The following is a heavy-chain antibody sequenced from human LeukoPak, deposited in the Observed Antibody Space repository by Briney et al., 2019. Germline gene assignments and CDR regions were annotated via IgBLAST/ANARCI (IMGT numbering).Heavy chain of an antibody. V-gene: IGHV1-2*02. CDR3: ARADLDYYFDY. J-gene: IGHJ4*02. CDR2: INPNSGDT. CDR1: GYTFTGYY. D-gene: IGHD3-3*01. Sequence: ASVKVSCKASGYTFTGYYMHWVRQAPGQGLEWMGWINPNSGDTNYAQKFQGRVTMTRDTSISTAYMELSRLRSDDTAVYYCARADLDYYFDYWGQGTLVTVSS.